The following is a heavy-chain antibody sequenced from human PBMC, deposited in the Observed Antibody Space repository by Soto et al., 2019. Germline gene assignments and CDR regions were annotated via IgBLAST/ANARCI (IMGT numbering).Heavy chain of an antibody. CDR3: ARRGDGYNPALWLFDY. V-gene: IGHV1-69*13. Sequence: GASVKVSCKASGGTFSSYAISWVRQAPGQGLEWMGGIIPIFGTANYAQKFQGRVTITADESTSTAYMELSSLRSEDTAVYYCARRGDGYNPALWLFDYWGQGTLVTVSS. CDR2: IIPIFGTA. CDR1: GGTFSSYA. D-gene: IGHD3-10*01. J-gene: IGHJ4*02.